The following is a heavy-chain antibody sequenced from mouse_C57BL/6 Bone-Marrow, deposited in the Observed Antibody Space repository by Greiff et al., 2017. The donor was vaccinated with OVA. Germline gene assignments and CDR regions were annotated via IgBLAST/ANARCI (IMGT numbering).Heavy chain of an antibody. D-gene: IGHD1-1*01. CDR2: ISYSGST. CDR1: GYSITSGYD. J-gene: IGHJ3*01. Sequence: EVQLQQSGPGMVKPSQSLSLTCTVTGYSITSGYDWHWIRHFPGNKLEWMGYISYSGSTNYNPSLKSRISITHDTSKNHFFLKLNSVTTEDTATYYCARGDYYGRGAWFAYWGQGTLVTVSA. CDR3: ARGDYYGRGAWFAY. V-gene: IGHV3-1*01.